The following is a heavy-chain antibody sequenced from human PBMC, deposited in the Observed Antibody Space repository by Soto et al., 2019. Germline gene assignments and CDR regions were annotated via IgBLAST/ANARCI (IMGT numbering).Heavy chain of an antibody. D-gene: IGHD6-19*01. CDR1: GFTFSSYA. J-gene: IGHJ3*02. Sequence: EVQLLESGGGLVQPGGSLRLSCAASGFTFSSYAMSWVRPAPGKGLEWVSAISGSGGTTYYADSVKVRFTFSRDNSKNSLYLQMNSLRAEDTAVYYCAKTANGWFSAFDIWGQGTMVTVSS. V-gene: IGHV3-23*01. CDR3: AKTANGWFSAFDI. CDR2: ISGSGGTT.